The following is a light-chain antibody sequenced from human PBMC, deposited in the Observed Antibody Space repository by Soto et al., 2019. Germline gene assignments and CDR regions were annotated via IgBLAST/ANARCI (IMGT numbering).Light chain of an antibody. J-gene: IGLJ2*01. V-gene: IGLV6-57*04. CDR1: GGSIASNY. CDR2: VFD. Sequence: NFMLTQPHSVSESPGETVTISCTRTGGSIASNYVQWYQQRPGSAPSTVIYVFDQRPSGVPDRFCGSIDRSSNSASLTISGVKTEDEADYYCQSYDGNYHVLLGGGTKLTVL. CDR3: QSYDGNYHVL.